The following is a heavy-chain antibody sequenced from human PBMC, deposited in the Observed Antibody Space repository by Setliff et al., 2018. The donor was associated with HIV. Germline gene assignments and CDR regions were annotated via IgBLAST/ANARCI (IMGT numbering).Heavy chain of an antibody. CDR1: GFRFSNYW. CDR3: ARGGDYFDY. CDR2: IKHYGSEK. J-gene: IGHJ4*02. Sequence: GGSLRLSCAASGFRFSNYWMSWVRQAPGKGLEWVANIKHYGSEKHYVDSVEGRFTISRDNAKNSLYLQMNSLRVEDTAVYYCARGGDYFDYWGQGTLVTVSS. V-gene: IGHV3-7*01.